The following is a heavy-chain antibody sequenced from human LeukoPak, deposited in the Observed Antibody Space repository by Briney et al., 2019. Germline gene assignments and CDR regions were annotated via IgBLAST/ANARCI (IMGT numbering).Heavy chain of an antibody. D-gene: IGHD3-22*01. V-gene: IGHV4-30-4*01. CDR2: MYYSGST. CDR1: GGSISSGDYY. J-gene: IGHJ5*02. Sequence: SETLSLTCTVSGGSISSGDYYWSWIRQPPGKGLEWIASMYYSGSTYYNPSLKSRVTMSADTSKNQLSLKLSSVTAADTAVYYCARPYYYDSRIDPWGQGILVTVSS. CDR3: ARPYYYDSRIDP.